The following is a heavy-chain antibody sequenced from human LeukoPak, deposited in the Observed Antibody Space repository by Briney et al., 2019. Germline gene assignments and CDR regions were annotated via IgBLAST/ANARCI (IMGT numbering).Heavy chain of an antibody. V-gene: IGHV3-30*02. D-gene: IGHD5-12*01. CDR2: IRYDGSNK. J-gene: IGHJ5*02. CDR3: AKDVVSGYDPGWFDP. CDR1: GFTFSSYG. Sequence: GGSLRLSCAASGFTFSSYGMHWVRQAPGKGLEWVAFIRYDGSNKYYADFVKGRFTISRDNSKNTLYLQMNSLRAEDTAVYYCAKDVVSGYDPGWFDPWGQGTLVTVSS.